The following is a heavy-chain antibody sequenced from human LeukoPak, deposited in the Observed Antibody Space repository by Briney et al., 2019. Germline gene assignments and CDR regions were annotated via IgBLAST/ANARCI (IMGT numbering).Heavy chain of an antibody. Sequence: KPSETLSLTCAVYGGSFSGYYWSWIRQPPGKGLEWIGEINHSGSTNYNPSLKSRVTISVDTSKNQFSLKLSSVTAADTAVYYCARGHYDFWSGHGNNWFDPWGQGTLVTVSS. D-gene: IGHD3-3*01. CDR3: ARGHYDFWSGHGNNWFDP. CDR1: GGSFSGYY. V-gene: IGHV4-34*01. J-gene: IGHJ5*02. CDR2: INHSGST.